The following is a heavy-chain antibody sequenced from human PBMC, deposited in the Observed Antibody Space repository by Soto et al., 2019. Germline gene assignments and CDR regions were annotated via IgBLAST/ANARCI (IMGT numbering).Heavy chain of an antibody. CDR1: GYTLSSYG. V-gene: IGHV1-3*01. D-gene: IGHD1-26*01. J-gene: IGHJ4*02. Sequence: ASVKVSCKASGYTLSSYGIHWVRQAPGQRLEWMGWINGGNGDTMYAQKFQDRVTMTRGTSANTAYMEVSSLASKDTAVYYCARGRSLFRAGDTSVNFFDYWGQGTLVTVSS. CDR3: ARGRSLFRAGDTSVNFFDY. CDR2: INGGNGDT.